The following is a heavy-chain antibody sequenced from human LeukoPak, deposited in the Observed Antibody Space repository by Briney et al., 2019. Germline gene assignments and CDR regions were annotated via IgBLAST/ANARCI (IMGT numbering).Heavy chain of an antibody. CDR3: AREKGPSSFRDGYYFDP. D-gene: IGHD5-24*01. CDR2: ISSSSSYI. J-gene: IGHJ5*02. V-gene: IGHV3-21*01. Sequence: EGSLRLSCAASGFTFSSYSMNWVRQAPGKGLEWVSSISSSSSYIYYADSVKGRFTISRDNAKNSLYLQMNSLRAEDTAVYYCAREKGPSSFRDGYYFDPWGQGTLVTVSS. CDR1: GFTFSSYS.